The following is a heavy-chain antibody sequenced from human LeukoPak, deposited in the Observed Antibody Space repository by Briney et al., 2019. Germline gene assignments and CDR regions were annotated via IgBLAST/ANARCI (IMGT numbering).Heavy chain of an antibody. CDR2: INPNVGAT. J-gene: IGHJ4*02. CDR3: ARGDVNRGLDY. D-gene: IGHD3-10*01. Sequence: ATVKVSCKASGYTFIDNYIHWVRQAPGQGLEWMGWINPNVGATNYAQRFQGRVTMTRDTSISTAFMELSRLRSDDTAVYYCARGDVNRGLDYWGQGTLVTVPS. CDR1: GYTFIDNY. V-gene: IGHV1-2*02.